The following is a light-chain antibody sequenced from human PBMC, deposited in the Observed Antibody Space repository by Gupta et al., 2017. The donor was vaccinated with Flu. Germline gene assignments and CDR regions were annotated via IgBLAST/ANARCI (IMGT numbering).Light chain of an antibody. CDR1: QSISNW. CDR2: QAS. J-gene: IGKJ1*01. V-gene: IGKV1-5*03. Sequence: DIQMTQSPSTLSASVGDRVTITCRASQSISNWLAWYQQKPGKVPKLLIYQASSLESGVPSRFSGSGSGTEFTLTSSSLQPDDGATYYCQRYDSLWTFGQGTRVEIK. CDR3: QRYDSLWT.